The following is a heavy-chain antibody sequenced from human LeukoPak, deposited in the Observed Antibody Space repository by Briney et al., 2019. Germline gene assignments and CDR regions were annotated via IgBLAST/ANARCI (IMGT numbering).Heavy chain of an antibody. CDR2: IYSGGST. V-gene: IGHV3-53*01. CDR1: GFTVSSNY. CDR3: ARTLAAAGPFDY. Sequence: PGGSLRLSCAASGFTVSSNYMSWVRQAPGKGLEWVSVIYSGGSTYYADSVKGRFTISRDNSKNTLYLQMNSLRAEDKAVYYCARTLAAAGPFDYWGQGTLVTVSS. D-gene: IGHD6-13*01. J-gene: IGHJ4*02.